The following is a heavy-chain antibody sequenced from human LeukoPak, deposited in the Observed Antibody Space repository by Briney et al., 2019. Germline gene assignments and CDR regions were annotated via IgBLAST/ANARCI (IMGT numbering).Heavy chain of an antibody. Sequence: SESLSLTCTVSGGSISSYYWSWIRPPPGKGLEWIGYLYYSGSTNCNPSLKSRVTISVHTSKNQFSLKLSSVTAADTAVYYCAREDTAMVVFDYWGQGTLVTVSS. J-gene: IGHJ4*02. CDR2: LYYSGST. V-gene: IGHV4-59*01. CDR1: GGSISSYY. CDR3: AREDTAMVVFDY. D-gene: IGHD5-18*01.